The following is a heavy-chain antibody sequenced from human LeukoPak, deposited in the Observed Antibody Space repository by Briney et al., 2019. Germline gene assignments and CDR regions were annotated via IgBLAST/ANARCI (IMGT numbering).Heavy chain of an antibody. V-gene: IGHV4-59*01. CDR2: IYYSGST. CDR1: GGSISSYY. Sequence: SETLSLTCTVSGGSISSYYWSWIRQPPGKGLEWIGYIYYSGSTNYNPSLKSRVTISVDTSKNQFSLKLSSVTAADTAVYHCASTATPNYDFWSGYLDYWGQGTLVTVSS. CDR3: ASTATPNYDFWSGYLDY. J-gene: IGHJ4*02. D-gene: IGHD3-3*01.